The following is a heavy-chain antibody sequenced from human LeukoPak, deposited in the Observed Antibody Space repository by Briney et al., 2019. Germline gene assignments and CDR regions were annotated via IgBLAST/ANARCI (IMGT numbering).Heavy chain of an antibody. CDR1: GASVSSASY. D-gene: IGHD3-3*01. CDR3: ARGLGRGTVFGVVITRVRWFDP. Sequence: SETLSLTCTVSGASVSSASYWSWIRQPPGKGVEWIAHIYNGVNTNYNPSLKSRVTISVDTSKNQFSLKLSSVTAADTAVYYCARGLGRGTVFGVVITRVRWFDPWGQGTLVTVSS. V-gene: IGHV4-61*01. J-gene: IGHJ5*02. CDR2: IYNGVNT.